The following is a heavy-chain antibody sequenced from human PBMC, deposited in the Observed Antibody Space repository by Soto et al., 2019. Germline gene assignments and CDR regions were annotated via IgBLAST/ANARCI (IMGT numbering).Heavy chain of an antibody. CDR3: AKDFDILG. CDR2: ISYDGSNK. J-gene: IGHJ4*01. D-gene: IGHD2-21*01. CDR1: GFTFSSYG. Sequence: QVQLVESGGGVVQPGRSLRLSCAASGFTFSSYGMHWVRQAPGKGLEWVAAISYDGSNKYYADSVKGRFTISRNNSKNTLYLQMNSLRAEDTAVYYCAKDFDILGGGQGTLVTVSS. V-gene: IGHV3-30*18.